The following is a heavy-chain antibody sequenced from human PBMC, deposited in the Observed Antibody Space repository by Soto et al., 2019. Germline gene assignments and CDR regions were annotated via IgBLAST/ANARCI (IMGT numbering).Heavy chain of an antibody. CDR2: VSHDGRNT. CDR1: GFTFSDYA. D-gene: IGHD6-19*01. J-gene: IGHJ4*02. Sequence: VQLVESGGGVVQPGRSLRLSCAASGFTFSDYAMHWVRQAPGKGLEWVAVVSHDGRNTHYADSVKGRFTISRDSSKKTVSLEVTRRRVEDTAVYYCAGGGRQWRVRSGFNYWGPGALVTVSS. CDR3: AGGGRQWRVRSGFNY. V-gene: IGHV3-30*03.